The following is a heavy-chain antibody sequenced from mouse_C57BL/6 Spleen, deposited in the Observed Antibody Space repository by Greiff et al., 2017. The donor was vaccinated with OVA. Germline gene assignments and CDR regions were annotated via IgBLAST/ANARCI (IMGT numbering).Heavy chain of an antibody. D-gene: IGHD2-3*01. CDR1: GFTFSDYG. Sequence: EVKLVESGGGLVKPGGSLKLSCAASGFTFSDYGMHWVRQAPEKGLEWVAYISSGSSTIYYADTVKGRFTISRDNAKNTLFLQLTSLRSEDTAMYYCARSGYYSYDFDYWGQGTTLTVSS. V-gene: IGHV5-17*01. CDR3: ARSGYYSYDFDY. J-gene: IGHJ2*01. CDR2: ISSGSSTI.